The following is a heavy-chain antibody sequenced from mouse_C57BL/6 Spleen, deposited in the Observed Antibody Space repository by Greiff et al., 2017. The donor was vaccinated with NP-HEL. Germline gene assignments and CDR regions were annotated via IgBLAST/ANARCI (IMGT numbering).Heavy chain of an antibody. J-gene: IGHJ3*01. D-gene: IGHD1-1*01. Sequence: VQLKESGPGLVQPSQSLSITCTVSGFSLTSYGVHWVRQSPGKGLEWLGVIWSGGSTDYNAAFISRLSISKANSTSQVFLKRKSLQADDKAIYYCGRNGGDYYWFAYWGQGTLVTVSA. V-gene: IGHV2-2*01. CDR2: IWSGGST. CDR3: GRNGGDYYWFAY. CDR1: GFSLTSYG.